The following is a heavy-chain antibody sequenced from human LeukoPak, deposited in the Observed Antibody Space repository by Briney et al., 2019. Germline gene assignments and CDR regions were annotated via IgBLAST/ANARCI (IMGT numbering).Heavy chain of an antibody. CDR1: GYTFTSYG. CDR3: ARAVRYSSGPLTDLLPYSLDY. V-gene: IGHV1-18*01. Sequence: GASVKVSCKASGYTFTSYGISWVRQAPGQGREWMGWISAYNGNTNYAQKFQGRVTMTRDTSISTAYMELSRLRSDDTAVYYCARAVRYSSGPLTDLLPYSLDYWGQGTLVTVSS. J-gene: IGHJ4*02. D-gene: IGHD6-19*01. CDR2: ISAYNGNT.